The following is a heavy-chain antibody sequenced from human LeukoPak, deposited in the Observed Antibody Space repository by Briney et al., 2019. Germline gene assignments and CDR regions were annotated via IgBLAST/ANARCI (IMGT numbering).Heavy chain of an antibody. D-gene: IGHD3-3*01. Sequence: GGSLRLSCAASGFTFSSYEMNWVRQAPGKGLEWVSYISSSGSTIYYADSVKGRFTISRDNAKNSLYLQMNSLRAEDTAVYYCARVRYDFWSGGIYYYYYYMDVWGKGTTVTVSS. J-gene: IGHJ6*03. CDR2: ISSSGSTI. CDR1: GFTFSSYE. V-gene: IGHV3-48*03. CDR3: ARVRYDFWSGGIYYYYYYMDV.